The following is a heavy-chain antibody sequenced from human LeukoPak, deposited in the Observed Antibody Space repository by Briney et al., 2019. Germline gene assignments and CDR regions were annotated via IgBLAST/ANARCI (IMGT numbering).Heavy chain of an antibody. Sequence: GGSLRLSCAASGFTFSSYSMNWVRQAPGKGLGWVSSISSSSSYIYYADSVKGRFTISRDNAKNSLYLQMNSLRAEDTAVYYCARVGYYDSSGYYPAFDIWGQGTMVTVSS. J-gene: IGHJ3*02. CDR3: ARVGYYDSSGYYPAFDI. D-gene: IGHD3-22*01. V-gene: IGHV3-21*01. CDR1: GFTFSSYS. CDR2: ISSSSSYI.